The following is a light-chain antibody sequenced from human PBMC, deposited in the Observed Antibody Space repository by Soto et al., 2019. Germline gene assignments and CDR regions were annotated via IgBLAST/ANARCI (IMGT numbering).Light chain of an antibody. V-gene: IGKV4-1*01. CDR3: QQYHTTPNT. CDR1: QTLLFTSTNKNS. CDR2: WAS. Sequence: DVVMTQSPATLAVSLGERAAINCKSSQTLLFTSTNKNSLAWYQQKPGQPPKLLIYWASTRESGAPDRFSGSGSGRNFTLSIRSLHAEHVAVYYCQQYHTTPNTFVQVTKLAIK. J-gene: IGKJ2*01.